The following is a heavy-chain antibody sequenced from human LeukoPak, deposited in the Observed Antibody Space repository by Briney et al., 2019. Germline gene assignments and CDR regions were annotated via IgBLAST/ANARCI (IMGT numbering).Heavy chain of an antibody. Sequence: GGALRLSCAASGFTFSSYWVHWVRQVPGKGLVWVARINPGGSSITYADSVKGRFTISRDNAKNTLYLQMDSLRAEDTGVYYCARSNQADDYWGQGTLVTVSS. D-gene: IGHD1-14*01. CDR2: INPGGSSI. J-gene: IGHJ4*02. CDR1: GFTFSSYW. V-gene: IGHV3-74*01. CDR3: ARSNQADDY.